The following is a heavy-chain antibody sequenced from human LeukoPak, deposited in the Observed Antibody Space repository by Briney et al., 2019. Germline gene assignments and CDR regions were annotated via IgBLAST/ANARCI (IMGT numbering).Heavy chain of an antibody. CDR1: GFTFSSYA. J-gene: IGHJ4*02. Sequence: GGPLRLSCAASGFTFSSYAMSWVRQAPGKGLEWVSAISGSGGSTYYADSVKGRFTISRDNAKNSLYLRMNSLRAEDTAVYYCARGILYSSSWYGGQGYFDYWGQGTLVTVSS. CDR3: ARGILYSSSWYGGQGYFDY. D-gene: IGHD6-13*01. V-gene: IGHV3-23*01. CDR2: ISGSGGST.